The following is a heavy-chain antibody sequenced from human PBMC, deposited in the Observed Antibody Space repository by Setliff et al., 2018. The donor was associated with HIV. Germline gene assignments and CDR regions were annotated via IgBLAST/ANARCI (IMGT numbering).Heavy chain of an antibody. CDR2: TYPGDSDT. CDR1: GYNFTSYW. D-gene: IGHD1-26*01. CDR3: ARQEEMATILSQSGTFDI. J-gene: IGHJ3*02. Sequence: PGESLKISCKGSGYNFTSYWIGWVRQMPGKGLEWMGITYPGDSDTRYSPSFQGQVTISADKSISTAYLQWSSLKASDTAMYYCARQEEMATILSQSGTFDIWGQGTMVTVS. V-gene: IGHV5-51*01.